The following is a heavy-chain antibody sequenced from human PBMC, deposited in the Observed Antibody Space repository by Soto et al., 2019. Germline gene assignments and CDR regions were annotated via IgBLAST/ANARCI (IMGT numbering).Heavy chain of an antibody. J-gene: IGHJ6*02. Sequence: QVKLVESRGGLVKPGGSLRLSCAASGFTFSDYSMSWIRQAPGKGLEWVSYISSSGTTIYYADSVKGRFTISRDNAKNLLYLQMNSLRAEDTAVYYCARTNWGPYYYYGMDVWGQGTTVTVSS. V-gene: IGHV3-11*01. CDR1: GFTFSDYS. CDR2: ISSSGTTI. CDR3: ARTNWGPYYYYGMDV. D-gene: IGHD7-27*01.